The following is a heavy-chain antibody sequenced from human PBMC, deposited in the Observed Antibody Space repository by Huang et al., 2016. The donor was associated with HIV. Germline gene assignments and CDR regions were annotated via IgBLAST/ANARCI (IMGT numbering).Heavy chain of an antibody. D-gene: IGHD5-12*01. CDR3: ARGPLIYDEYGGDHHYYMEV. V-gene: IGHV1-69*13. CDR1: GGPLSHSG. CDR2: IIPLFGTT. J-gene: IGHJ6*03. Sequence: QVQLVQSGAEVKKPGSSVKVCCETSGGPLSHSGRSWVRQAPGQGLAWMGEIIPLFGTTNYAQKFQGRVTITADESTTTTDMELRSLKSEDTAVYYCARGPLIYDEYGGDHHYYMEVWGKGTMVIVSS.